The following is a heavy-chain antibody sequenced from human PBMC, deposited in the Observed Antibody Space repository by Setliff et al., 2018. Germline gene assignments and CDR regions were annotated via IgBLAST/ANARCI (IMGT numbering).Heavy chain of an antibody. CDR1: GFSFSRHW. CDR3: VRDDADNYDAFDN. V-gene: IGHV3-7*01. J-gene: IGHJ3*02. D-gene: IGHD3-22*01. Sequence: GGSLRLSCVVSGFSFSRHWMSWVRQAPGKGLEWVADIKQDGSTKYYLDSVKGRFTISRDNAKRSLYLQMNGLRANDTGVYYCVRDDADNYDAFDNWGQGTLVTVSS. CDR2: IKQDGSTK.